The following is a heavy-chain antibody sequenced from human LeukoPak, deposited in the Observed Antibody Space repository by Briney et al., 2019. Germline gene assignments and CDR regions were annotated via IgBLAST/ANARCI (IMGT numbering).Heavy chain of an antibody. CDR1: GFTFSGYA. D-gene: IGHD5-12*01. CDR3: AKDRRQISVATTFDS. V-gene: IGHV3-23*01. J-gene: IGHJ4*02. Sequence: GGSLRLSCAASGFTFSGYAMTWVRQAPGKGLEWVSAITASGDDSYYADSVKGRFAISRDNSKNTFYLQMISLRAEDTAIYYCAKDRRQISVATTFDSWGQGTLVTVSS. CDR2: ITASGDDS.